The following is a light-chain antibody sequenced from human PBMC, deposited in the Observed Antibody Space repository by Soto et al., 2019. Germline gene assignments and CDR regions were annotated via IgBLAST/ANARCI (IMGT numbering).Light chain of an antibody. CDR2: GNS. V-gene: IGLV1-40*01. CDR1: SSNIGAGYD. CDR3: QSYASSHSGVV. J-gene: IGLJ1*01. Sequence: QSVLTQPPSVSGSPGQRVTISCTGSSSNIGAGYDVHWYQQLPGTAPKLLIYGNSNRPSGVPDRFSGSKSGTSASLAITGLQAEDEADYYCQSYASSHSGVVFGTGTKLTVL.